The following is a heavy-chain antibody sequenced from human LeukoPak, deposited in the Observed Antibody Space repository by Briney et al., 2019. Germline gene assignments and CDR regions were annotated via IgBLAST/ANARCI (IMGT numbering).Heavy chain of an antibody. Sequence: HAGGSLRLSCAASGFTFSSYGMSWVRQAPGKGLEWVSAISGSGGSTYYADSVKGRFTISRDNSKNTLYLQMNSLRAEDTAVYYCAKSPVNPRRGYRPSYYFDYWGQGTLVTVSS. J-gene: IGHJ4*02. V-gene: IGHV3-23*01. CDR2: ISGSGGST. D-gene: IGHD3-3*01. CDR3: AKSPVNPRRGYRPSYYFDY. CDR1: GFTFSSYG.